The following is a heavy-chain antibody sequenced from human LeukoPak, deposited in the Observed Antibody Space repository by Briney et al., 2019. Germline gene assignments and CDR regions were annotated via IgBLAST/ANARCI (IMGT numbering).Heavy chain of an antibody. J-gene: IGHJ4*02. D-gene: IGHD6-19*01. V-gene: IGHV4-59*11. CDR1: GGSISSHY. Sequence: SVTLSLTCAVSGGSISSHYWSWLRQPPGEGLEWIAYIHYTGRTNYNPSLKGRVTISVDTSNSQFSLNLNSVTTADTAVYYCARGAGWYDYWGQGTLVTVSS. CDR3: ARGAGWYDY. CDR2: IHYTGRT.